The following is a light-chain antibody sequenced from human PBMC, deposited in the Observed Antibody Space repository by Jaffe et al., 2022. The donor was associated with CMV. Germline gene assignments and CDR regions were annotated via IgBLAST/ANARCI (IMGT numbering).Light chain of an antibody. CDR3: QQYNTYPFT. V-gene: IGKV1-5*03. Sequence: DIQMTQSPSTLSASVRDRVTITCRASQSIRSWLAWYQQKPGKAPKLLIYKASSLESGVPSRFSGSGSGTEFTLTISSLQPDDFATYYCQQYNTYPFTFGGGTKVEIK. J-gene: IGKJ4*01. CDR1: QSIRSW. CDR2: KAS.